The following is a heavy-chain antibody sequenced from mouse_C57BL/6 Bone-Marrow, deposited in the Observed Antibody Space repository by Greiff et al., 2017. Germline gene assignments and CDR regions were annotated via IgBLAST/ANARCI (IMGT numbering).Heavy chain of an antibody. D-gene: IGHD1-1*01. CDR2: IDPSDSYT. CDR1: GYTFTSYW. Sequence: VQLQQPGAELVRPGTSVKLSCKASGYTFTSYWMHWVKQRPGQGLEWIGVIDPSDSYTNYNQKFKGKDTLTVDTSSSTAYMQLSSLTSEDSAVXYCARSNYYGSSYWYFDVWGTGTTVTVSS. J-gene: IGHJ1*03. CDR3: ARSNYYGSSYWYFDV. V-gene: IGHV1-59*01.